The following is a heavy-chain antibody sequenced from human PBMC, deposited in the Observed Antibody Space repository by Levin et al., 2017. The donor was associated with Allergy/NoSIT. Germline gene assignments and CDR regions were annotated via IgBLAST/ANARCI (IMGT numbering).Heavy chain of an antibody. CDR2: IYYSGNT. Sequence: SQTLSLTCTVSGGSISDSYWSWIRQPPGKGLEWIGYIYYSGNTNYNPSLKSRVTMSVDTSKNQFSLKLSSVTAADTAVYYCATRPPGASQYFGVFDYWGQGILVTVSS. CDR1: GGSISDSY. J-gene: IGHJ4*02. D-gene: IGHD3-10*01. V-gene: IGHV4-59*01. CDR3: ATRPPGASQYFGVFDY.